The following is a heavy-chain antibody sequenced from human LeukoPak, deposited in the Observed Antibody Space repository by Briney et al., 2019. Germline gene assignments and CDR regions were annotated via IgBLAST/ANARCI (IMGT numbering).Heavy chain of an antibody. CDR1: DGSISSSNYY. CDR2: ISDSGST. Sequence: SETLSLTCTVSDGSISSSNYYWGWIRQPPGKGLEWIGSISDSGSTYSIPSLKSRVTISVDTSKNQFSLKLSSVTAADTAVYYCAREVNYDFWRGPGWFDPWGQGTLVTVSS. CDR3: AREVNYDFWRGPGWFDP. V-gene: IGHV4-39*07. J-gene: IGHJ5*02. D-gene: IGHD3-3*01.